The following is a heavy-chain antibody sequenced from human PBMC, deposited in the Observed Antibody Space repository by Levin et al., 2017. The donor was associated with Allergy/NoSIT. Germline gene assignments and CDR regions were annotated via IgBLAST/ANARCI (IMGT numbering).Heavy chain of an antibody. D-gene: IGHD3-16*02. J-gene: IGHJ4*02. Sequence: TSETLSLTCAVYGGSFSGYYWSWIRQPPGKGLEWIGEINHSGSTNYNPSLKSRVTISVDTSKNQFSLKLSSVTAADTAVYYCARGPITFGGVIEPFDYWGQGTLVTVSS. CDR3: ARGPITFGGVIEPFDY. CDR2: INHSGST. V-gene: IGHV4-34*01. CDR1: GGSFSGYY.